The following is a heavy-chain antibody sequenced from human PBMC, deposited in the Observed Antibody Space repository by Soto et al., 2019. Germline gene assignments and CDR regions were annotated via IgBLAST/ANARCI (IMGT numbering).Heavy chain of an antibody. V-gene: IGHV3-48*02. CDR1: GFTFSSYS. J-gene: IGHJ4*02. CDR3: GRGSSNWASYFGF. D-gene: IGHD6-13*01. Sequence: EVHLVESGGGLVQPGGSLRLSCAASGFTFSSYSLNWVRQAPGKGLEWVSYITSSGTTVYYADSVRGRFTISRDNAKNSLFLQMNSLREDDTDVYYCGRGSSNWASYFGFWGQGTLVPVSS. CDR2: ITSSGTTV.